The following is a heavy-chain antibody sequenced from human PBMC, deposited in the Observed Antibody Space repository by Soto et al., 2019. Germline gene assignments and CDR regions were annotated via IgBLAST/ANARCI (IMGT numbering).Heavy chain of an antibody. CDR1: GFTFSSYA. J-gene: IGHJ4*02. D-gene: IGHD6-13*01. CDR3: ARVPGAHWYLTTRHFDY. Sequence: QVQLVESGGGVVQPGRSLRLSCAASGFTFSSYAMHWVRQAPGKGLEWVAVISYDGSNKYYADSVKGRFTISRDNSKNTLYLQMNSLRAEDTAVYYCARVPGAHWYLTTRHFDYWGQGTLVTVSS. CDR2: ISYDGSNK. V-gene: IGHV3-30-3*01.